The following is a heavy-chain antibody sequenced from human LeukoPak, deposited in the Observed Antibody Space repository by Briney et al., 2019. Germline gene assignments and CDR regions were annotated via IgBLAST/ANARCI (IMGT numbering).Heavy chain of an antibody. Sequence: SGGSLRLSCAASGFTFSSYEMNWVRQAPGKGLEWVSYISSSGSTIYYADSVKGRFTISRDNAKNSLYLQMNSLRAEDTAVYYCARAHYYDSSGYQPVYFDYWGQGTLVSVSS. J-gene: IGHJ4*02. D-gene: IGHD3-22*01. CDR2: ISSSGSTI. V-gene: IGHV3-48*03. CDR3: ARAHYYDSSGYQPVYFDY. CDR1: GFTFSSYE.